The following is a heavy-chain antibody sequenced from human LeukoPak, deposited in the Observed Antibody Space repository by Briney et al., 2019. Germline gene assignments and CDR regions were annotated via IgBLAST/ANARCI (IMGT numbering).Heavy chain of an antibody. CDR1: GGTFSSYP. CDR2: IIPIFDTG. Sequence: SVKVSCKASGGTFSSYPISWVRQAPGQGPEWMGGIIPIFDTGNYAQKFQGRVTMTRDTSTSTVYMELSSLRSEDTAVYYCAREVEEEGATFGFDYWGQGTLVTVSS. D-gene: IGHD1-26*01. CDR3: AREVEEEGATFGFDY. V-gene: IGHV1-69*05. J-gene: IGHJ4*02.